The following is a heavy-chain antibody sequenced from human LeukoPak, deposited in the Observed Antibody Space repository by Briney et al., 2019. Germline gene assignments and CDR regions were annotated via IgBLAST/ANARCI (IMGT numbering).Heavy chain of an antibody. Sequence: GGSLRLSCAASGFTFSSYGMHWVRQAPGKGLEWVAFIRYDGSNKYYADSVKGRFTISRDNSKNTLYLQMNSLRAEDTAVYYCARDGGYSYGYGPTHFDYWGQGTLVTVSS. CDR2: IRYDGSNK. D-gene: IGHD5-18*01. V-gene: IGHV3-30*02. J-gene: IGHJ4*02. CDR1: GFTFSSYG. CDR3: ARDGGYSYGYGPTHFDY.